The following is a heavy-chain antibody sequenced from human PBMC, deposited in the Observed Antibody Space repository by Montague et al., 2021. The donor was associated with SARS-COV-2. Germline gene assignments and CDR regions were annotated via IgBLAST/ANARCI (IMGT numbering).Heavy chain of an antibody. V-gene: IGHV6-1*01. CDR1: GDSVSSNRAA. CDR3: VGGNLWFDS. Sequence: CAISGDSVSSNRAAWSWIRQSPSRGPEWLGRTYYRSKWYDDYAVSVRGRLTITPDTSKNQFYLHLTSVTPEDTAVYYCVGGNLWFDSWGRGTLVTVSS. D-gene: IGHD2/OR15-2a*01. CDR2: TYYRSKWYD. J-gene: IGHJ5*01.